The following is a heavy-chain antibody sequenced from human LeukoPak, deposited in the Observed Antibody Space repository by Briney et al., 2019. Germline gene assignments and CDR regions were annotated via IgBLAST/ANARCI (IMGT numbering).Heavy chain of an antibody. V-gene: IGHV4-39*01. CDR2: IYDSGST. Sequence: SETLSLTCTVSGASISGSGYYWGWLRQPPGKGLEWIGNIYDSGSTYYNASLQSRVTISIDTSKNQFSLRLSSVTAADTAMYYCAKSGGYGLIDYWGQGTLVTVSS. CDR3: AKSGGYGLIDY. D-gene: IGHD1-26*01. CDR1: GASISGSGYY. J-gene: IGHJ4*02.